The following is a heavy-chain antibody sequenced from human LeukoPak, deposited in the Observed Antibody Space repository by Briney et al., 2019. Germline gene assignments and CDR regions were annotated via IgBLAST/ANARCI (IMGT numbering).Heavy chain of an antibody. CDR3: ARDSASCRGCAFDI. CDR2: IKQDGSET. CDR1: GFTFKYFW. J-gene: IGHJ3*02. V-gene: IGHV3-7*01. D-gene: IGHD2-2*01. Sequence: PGGSLRLSCAASGFTFKYFWMSWVSQAPGKGLEWVANIKQDGSETHYVASVKGRLTISRDNARNSLFLQMNSLRAEDTAVYYCARDSASCRGCAFDIWGQGTIITVSS.